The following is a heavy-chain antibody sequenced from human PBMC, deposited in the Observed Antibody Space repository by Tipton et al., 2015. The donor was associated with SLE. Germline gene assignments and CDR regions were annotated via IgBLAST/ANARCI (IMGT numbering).Heavy chain of an antibody. J-gene: IGHJ4*02. V-gene: IGHV4-39*01. CDR3: ARQGYNWNDGGANAFDY. D-gene: IGHD1-1*01. CDR1: GGSISSSSYY. Sequence: TLSLTCTVSGGSISSSSYYWGWIRQPPGKGLEWIGSIYYSGSTYYNPSLKSRVTISVDTSKNQFSLKLSSVTAADTAVYYCARQGYNWNDGGANAFDYWGQGTLVTVSS. CDR2: IYYSGST.